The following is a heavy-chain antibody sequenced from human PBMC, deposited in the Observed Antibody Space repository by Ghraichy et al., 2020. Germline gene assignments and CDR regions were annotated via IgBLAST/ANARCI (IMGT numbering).Heavy chain of an antibody. D-gene: IGHD1-26*01. Sequence: ASVKVSCKASGYTFTGYYMHWVRQAPGQGLEWMGWINPNSGGTNYAQKFQGRVTMTRDTSISTAYMELSRLRSDDTAVYYCAVFHWTEQGRGSSPDIWGQGTMVTVSS. CDR3: AVFHWTEQGRGSSPDI. CDR1: GYTFTGYY. V-gene: IGHV1-2*02. J-gene: IGHJ3*02. CDR2: INPNSGGT.